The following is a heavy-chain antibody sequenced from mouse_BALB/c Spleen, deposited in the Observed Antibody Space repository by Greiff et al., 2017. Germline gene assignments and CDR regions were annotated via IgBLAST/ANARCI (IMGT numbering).Heavy chain of an antibody. V-gene: IGHV1S56*01. J-gene: IGHJ4*01. CDR3: ARGGYYEYYYAMDY. Sequence: VQLQQSGPELVKPGASVRISCKASGYTFTSYYIHWVKQRPGQGLEWIGWIYPGNVNTKYNEKFKGKATLTADKSSSTAYMQLSSLTSEDSAVYFCARGGYYEYYYAMDYWGQGTSVTVSS. CDR2: IYPGNVNT. D-gene: IGHD2-4*01. CDR1: GYTFTSYY.